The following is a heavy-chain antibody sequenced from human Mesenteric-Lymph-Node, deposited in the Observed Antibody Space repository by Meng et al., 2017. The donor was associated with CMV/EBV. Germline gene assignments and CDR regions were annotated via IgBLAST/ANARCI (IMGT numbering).Heavy chain of an antibody. CDR1: GFTVSSNY. Sequence: GESLKISCAASGFTVSSNYMSWVRQAPGKGLEWVSVIYSGGSTYYADSVKGRFTISRDNSKNTLYLQMNSLRPEDTAVYYCARAVAAAEYFDLWGQGTLVTVSS. V-gene: IGHV3-66*02. D-gene: IGHD6-13*01. CDR3: ARAVAAAEYFDL. J-gene: IGHJ4*02. CDR2: IYSGGST.